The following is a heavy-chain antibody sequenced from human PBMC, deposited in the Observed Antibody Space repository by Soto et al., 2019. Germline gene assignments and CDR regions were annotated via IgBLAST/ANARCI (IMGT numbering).Heavy chain of an antibody. CDR3: ARERFGELLSYYFDY. CDR1: GYTFTSYG. Sequence: ASVKVSCKASGYTFTSYGISWVRQAPGQGLEWMGWISAYNGNTNYAQKLQGRVTMTTDTSTSTAYMELRSLRSDDTAVYYCARERFGELLSYYFDYWGQGTLVTVSS. D-gene: IGHD3-10*01. V-gene: IGHV1-18*01. CDR2: ISAYNGNT. J-gene: IGHJ4*02.